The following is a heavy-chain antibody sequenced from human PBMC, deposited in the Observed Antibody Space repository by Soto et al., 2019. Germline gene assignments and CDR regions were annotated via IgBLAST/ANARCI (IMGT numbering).Heavy chain of an antibody. V-gene: IGHV3-7*01. CDR1: GFTFSSYW. D-gene: IGHD3-22*01. CDR2: IKQDGSEK. J-gene: IGHJ1*01. CDR3: ARDAYYYYDSSGEYFQH. Sequence: PGGSLRLSCAASGFTFSSYWMSWVRQAPGKGLEWEANIKQDGSEKYYVDSVKGRFTISRDNAKNSLYLQMNSLRAEDTAVYHCARDAYYYYDSSGEYFQHWGQGTL.